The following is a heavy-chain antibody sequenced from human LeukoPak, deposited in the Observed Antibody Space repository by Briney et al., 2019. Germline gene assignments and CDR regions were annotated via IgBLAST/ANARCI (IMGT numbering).Heavy chain of an antibody. D-gene: IGHD3-22*01. J-gene: IGHJ3*02. CDR1: GFTFSSYA. CDR3: ARVYSSGFHDAFDI. V-gene: IGHV3-30-3*01. Sequence: TGGSLRLSCAASGFTFSSYAMHWVRQAPGKGLEWVAVISYDGSNKYYADSVKGRFTISRDNSKNTLYLQMNSLRAEDTAVYYCARVYSSGFHDAFDIWGQGTMVTVSS. CDR2: ISYDGSNK.